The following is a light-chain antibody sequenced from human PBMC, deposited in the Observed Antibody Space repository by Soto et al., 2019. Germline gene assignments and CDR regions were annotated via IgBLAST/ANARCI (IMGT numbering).Light chain of an antibody. CDR1: QSVSSSY. V-gene: IGKV3-20*01. CDR3: QQYGNSPPLT. CDR2: GAS. Sequence: EIVLTQSPGTLSLSPGERATLSCRASQSVSSSYLAWYQQKPGQAPRLLIYGASSRATGIPDRFSGSGSGTDVTLTISRLQPEDFAVYYRQQYGNSPPLTCGGGTKVEIK. J-gene: IGKJ4*02.